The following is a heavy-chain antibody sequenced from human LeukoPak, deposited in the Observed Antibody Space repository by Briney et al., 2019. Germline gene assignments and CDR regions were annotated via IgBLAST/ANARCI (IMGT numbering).Heavy chain of an antibody. CDR1: GGSISNTDH. V-gene: IGHV4-4*02. J-gene: IGHJ3*02. D-gene: IGHD6-19*01. CDR2: MYHDGYT. Sequence: SETLSLTCAVSGGSISNTDHWNWVRQPPGTGLEWIGEMYHDGYTNYNPSLKSRVTMSVDKSKNHFSLKLASVTAADTAVYYCARSRGAVAGWSFDIWGQGTVVTISS. CDR3: ARSRGAVAGWSFDI.